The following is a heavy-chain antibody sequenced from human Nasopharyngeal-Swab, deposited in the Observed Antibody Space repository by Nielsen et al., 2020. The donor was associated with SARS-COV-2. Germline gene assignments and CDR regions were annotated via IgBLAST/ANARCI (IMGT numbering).Heavy chain of an antibody. D-gene: IGHD1-14*01. CDR3: ARGRIGDYKYYGLDV. J-gene: IGHJ6*02. CDR1: GGSINSSY. V-gene: IGHV4-59*01. CDR2: IYHTGGT. Sequence: SETLSLTCTVSGGSINSSYWSWIRQPPGKGLEWIGYIYHTGGTNYNPSLKSRLTISVDPSKNQFSLRLNSVSAADTAVYYCARGRIGDYKYYGLDVWGQGTTVTASS.